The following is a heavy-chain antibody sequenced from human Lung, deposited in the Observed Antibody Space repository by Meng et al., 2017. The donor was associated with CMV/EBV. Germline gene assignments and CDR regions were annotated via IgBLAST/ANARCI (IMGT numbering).Heavy chain of an antibody. D-gene: IGHD5-18*01. V-gene: IGHV4-59*01. CDR2: IYYSGST. CDR3: ARGVRRLNSPYHYYYGMDV. CDR1: GGSISSYY. Sequence: SXTXSLXCTVSGGSISSYYWSWIRQPPGKGLEWIGYIYYSGSTNYNPSLKSRVTISVDTSKNQFSLKLSSVTAADTAVYYCARGVRRLNSPYHYYYGMDVXGQAXTVTVSS. J-gene: IGHJ6*02.